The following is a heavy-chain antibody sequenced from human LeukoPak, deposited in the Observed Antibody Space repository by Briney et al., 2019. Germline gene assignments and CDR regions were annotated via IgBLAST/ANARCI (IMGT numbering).Heavy chain of an antibody. Sequence: PGGSLRLSCAASGFTFSGYDMSWLRQAPGKGLEWGSYISSSGSTIYYADSVKGRFTISRDDAKNSLYLQMNSLRAEDTAVYYCASPLIRSPPHYWGQGTLVTVSS. D-gene: IGHD3-16*01. CDR3: ASPLIRSPPHY. J-gene: IGHJ4*02. CDR2: ISSSGSTI. CDR1: GFTFSGYD. V-gene: IGHV3-11*04.